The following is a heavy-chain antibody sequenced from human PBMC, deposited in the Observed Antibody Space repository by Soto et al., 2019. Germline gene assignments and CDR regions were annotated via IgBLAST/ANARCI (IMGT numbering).Heavy chain of an antibody. V-gene: IGHV1-18*04. CDR1: CYNFTSYG. D-gene: IGHD6-6*01. CDR2: ISAYNGNT. Sequence: SVKVSFKASCYNFTSYGISWVRQAPGQGLEWMGWISAYNGNTNYAQKLQGRVTMTTDTSTSTAYMELRSLRSDDTAVYYCARGSSSRYPFDYWGQGTLVTVSS. J-gene: IGHJ4*02. CDR3: ARGSSSRYPFDY.